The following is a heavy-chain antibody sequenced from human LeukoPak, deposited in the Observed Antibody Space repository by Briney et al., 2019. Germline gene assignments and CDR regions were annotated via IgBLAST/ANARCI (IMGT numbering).Heavy chain of an antibody. CDR1: GGSISSSSYY. CDR2: IYYSGST. D-gene: IGHD3-22*01. CDR3: ARDWGYYYDSRGFLDY. Sequence: SETLSLTCTVSGGSISSSSYYWGWIRQPPGKGLEWIGSIYYSGSTYYNPYVKSRFTISVDTSKNQFSLKLSSVTAADTAVYYCARDWGYYYDSRGFLDYWGQGTLVTVSS. J-gene: IGHJ4*02. V-gene: IGHV4-39*07.